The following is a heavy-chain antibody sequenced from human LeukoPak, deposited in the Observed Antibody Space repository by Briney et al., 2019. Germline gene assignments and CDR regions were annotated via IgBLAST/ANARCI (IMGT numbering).Heavy chain of an antibody. D-gene: IGHD2-2*01. V-gene: IGHV4-34*01. J-gene: IGHJ6*03. CDR3: ARPYRQPYIVVVPAATQINYYMDV. CDR2: INHSGST. Sequence: SETLSLTCAVYGGSFSGYYWSWIRQPPGKGLEWIGEINHSGSTNYNPSLKSRVTISVDTSKNQFSLKLSSVTAADTAVYYCARPYRQPYIVVVPAATQINYYMDVWGKGTTVTISS. CDR1: GGSFSGYY.